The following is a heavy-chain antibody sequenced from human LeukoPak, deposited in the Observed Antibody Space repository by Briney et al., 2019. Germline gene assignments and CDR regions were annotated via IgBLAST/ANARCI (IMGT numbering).Heavy chain of an antibody. J-gene: IGHJ4*02. CDR3: ARPYCSSNSCYRSLDY. V-gene: IGHV4-59*08. CDR2: IYYSEIT. CDR1: GGSISSYY. Sequence: SETLSLTCSVSGGSISSYYWSWIRQPPGKGLEWIGYIYYSEITYYNPSLKSRVTISVDTSKNQFSLKLSSVTAADTAVYYCARPYCSSNSCYRSLDYWGQGTLVTVSS. D-gene: IGHD2-2*02.